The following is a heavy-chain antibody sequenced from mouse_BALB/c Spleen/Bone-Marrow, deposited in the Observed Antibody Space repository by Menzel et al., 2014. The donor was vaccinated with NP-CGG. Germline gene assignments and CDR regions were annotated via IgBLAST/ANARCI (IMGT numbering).Heavy chain of an antibody. CDR1: EYAFXNYL. CDR3: ARRIYYAMGY. J-gene: IGHJ2*01. CDR2: LNPGSGGT. D-gene: IGHD2-1*01. V-gene: IGHV1-54*01. Sequence: QVQLQQSGAELVRPGTSVKVSCKASEYAFXNYLIEWVKQRPGQGLEWIGVLNPGSGGTNYNEKFKGKATLTADKSSSSAYMQLSSLTSDDSAVYFCARRIYYAMGYWGQGTTLTVSS.